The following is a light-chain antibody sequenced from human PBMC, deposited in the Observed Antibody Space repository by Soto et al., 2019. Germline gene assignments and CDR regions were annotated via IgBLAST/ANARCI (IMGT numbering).Light chain of an antibody. V-gene: IGKV1-39*01. Sequence: DIQMTQSPSSLSASVGDRITINCRASQSVSKYLNWYQHKLGKAPELLIYAASSLYSGVPSRFSGSGSGTYCTLTISNLQPEDSASYDCQQTYTSPGTFGQGTKVE. J-gene: IGKJ1*01. CDR1: QSVSKY. CDR2: AAS. CDR3: QQTYTSPGT.